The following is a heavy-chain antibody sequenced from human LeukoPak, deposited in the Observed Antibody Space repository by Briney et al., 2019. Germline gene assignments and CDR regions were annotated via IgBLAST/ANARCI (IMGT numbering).Heavy chain of an antibody. D-gene: IGHD4-17*01. CDR2: INYRGNT. Sequence: SETLSLTCTVSGGSISGHYWSWIRQPPGKGLEWIGYINYRGNTNYNPSLKGRVTISVDTSKNQFSLRLSSVTAADTAVYYCAKGYGDYVGWFDPWGQGTLVTVSS. J-gene: IGHJ5*02. CDR1: GGSISGHY. V-gene: IGHV4-59*11. CDR3: AKGYGDYVGWFDP.